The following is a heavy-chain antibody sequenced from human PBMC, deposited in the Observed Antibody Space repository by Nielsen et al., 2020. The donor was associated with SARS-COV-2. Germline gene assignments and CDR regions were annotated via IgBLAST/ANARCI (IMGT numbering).Heavy chain of an antibody. V-gene: IGHV3-33*08. Sequence: GESLKISCAASGFTFNNYEMNWVRQAPGKGLEWVAVIWYDGSNKYYADSVKGRFTISRDNSKNTLYLQMNSLRAEDTAVYYCARGRSSSWEDYFDYWGQGTLVTVSS. CDR3: ARGRSSSWEDYFDY. J-gene: IGHJ4*02. CDR1: GFTFNNYE. D-gene: IGHD6-13*01. CDR2: IWYDGSNK.